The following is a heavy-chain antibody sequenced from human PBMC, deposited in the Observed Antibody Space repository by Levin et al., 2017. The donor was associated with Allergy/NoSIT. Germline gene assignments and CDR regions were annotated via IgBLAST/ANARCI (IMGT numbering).Heavy chain of an antibody. Sequence: SQTLSLTCAVYGGSFRGYYWSWIRQPPGKGLEWIGEINHSGSTNYNPSLKSRVTISVDTSKNQFSLKLSSVTAADTAVYYCARGIFLLGIPNWFDPWGQGTLVTVSS. D-gene: IGHD2/OR15-2a*01. CDR2: INHSGST. V-gene: IGHV4-34*01. J-gene: IGHJ5*02. CDR1: GGSFRGYY. CDR3: ARGIFLLGIPNWFDP.